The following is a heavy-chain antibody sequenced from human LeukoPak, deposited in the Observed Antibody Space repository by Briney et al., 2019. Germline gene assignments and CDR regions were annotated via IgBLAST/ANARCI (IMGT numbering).Heavy chain of an antibody. CDR2: IYYSGST. V-gene: IGHV4-39*07. CDR1: GVSISSSNSY. J-gene: IGHJ4*02. Sequence: SETLSLTCTVSGVSISSSNSYWGWIRQPPGKGLEWIGSIYYSGSTYYNPSLKSRVTISVDTSKNQFSLKLSSVTAADTAVYYCASLTYCGGDCYPENYFDYWGQGTLVTVSS. CDR3: ASLTYCGGDCYPENYFDY. D-gene: IGHD2-21*02.